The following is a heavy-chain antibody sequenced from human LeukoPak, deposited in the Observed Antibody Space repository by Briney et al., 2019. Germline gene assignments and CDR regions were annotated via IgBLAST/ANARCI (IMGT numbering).Heavy chain of an antibody. CDR3: ARFDSSGYYYDY. J-gene: IGHJ4*02. D-gene: IGHD3-22*01. Sequence: SQTLSLTCTVSGGSISSGGYYWSWIRQHPGKGLEWIGYIYYSGSTYYNPSLKSRVTISVDTSKNHFSLKLGSVTAADTAVYYCARFDSSGYYYDYWGQGTLVTVSS. V-gene: IGHV4-31*03. CDR1: GGSISSGGYY. CDR2: IYYSGST.